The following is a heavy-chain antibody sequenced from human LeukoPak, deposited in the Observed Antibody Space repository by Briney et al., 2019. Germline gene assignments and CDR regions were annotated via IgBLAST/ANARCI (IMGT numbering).Heavy chain of an antibody. D-gene: IGHD5-12*01. V-gene: IGHV4-59*08. CDR3: ARRRGRGYDLPSKYYFDY. CDR1: GGSIRSYY. Sequence: ETSETLSLTCTVSGGSIRSYYWSWIRQPPGKGLEWIGYIYYSGSTNYNPSLKSRITISVDTSRNQFSLKLSSVTAADTAVYYCARRRGRGYDLPSKYYFDYWGQGTLVTVSP. J-gene: IGHJ4*02. CDR2: IYYSGST.